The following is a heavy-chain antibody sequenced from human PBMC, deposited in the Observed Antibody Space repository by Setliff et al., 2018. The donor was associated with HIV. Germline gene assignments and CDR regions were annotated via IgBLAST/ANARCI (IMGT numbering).Heavy chain of an antibody. CDR2: INAGNGDT. CDR1: GYTFTNYA. CDR3: ARDSGDDYSDYYYYGMDV. Sequence: ASVKVSCKASGYTFTNYAMHWVRQAPGQSLEWMGWINAGNGDTKYSQKFQGRVTFTWDTSASTAYMELSSLRSEDTALYYCARDSGDDYSDYYYYGMDVWGQGTTVTVSS. D-gene: IGHD4-4*01. J-gene: IGHJ6*02. V-gene: IGHV1-3*01.